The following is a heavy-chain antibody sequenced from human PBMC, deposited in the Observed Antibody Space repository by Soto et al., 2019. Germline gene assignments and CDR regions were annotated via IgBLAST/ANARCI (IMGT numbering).Heavy chain of an antibody. CDR1: GYTFTTYY. J-gene: IGHJ4*02. Sequence: ASVKVSCTASGYTFTTYYMHWVPQAPGQGLEWMGIINPSGGSTSYAQKFQGRVTMTRDTSTSTVYMELSSLRAEDTAVYYCASRTSGWYFDYWGQGTLVTVSS. D-gene: IGHD6-19*01. CDR2: INPSGGST. CDR3: ASRTSGWYFDY. V-gene: IGHV1-46*01.